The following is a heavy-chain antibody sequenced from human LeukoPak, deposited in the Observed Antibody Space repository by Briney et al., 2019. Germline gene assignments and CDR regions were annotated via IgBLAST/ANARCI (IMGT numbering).Heavy chain of an antibody. Sequence: ASVKVSCKASGYTFTSYAMNWVRQAPGQGLEWMGWINTNTGNPTYAQGFTGRFVFSLDTSVSTAYLQISSLKAEDTAVCYCHYGGNFFDYWGQGTLVTVSS. CDR2: INTNTGNP. V-gene: IGHV7-4-1*02. CDR1: GYTFTSYA. J-gene: IGHJ4*02. D-gene: IGHD4-23*01. CDR3: HYGGNFFDY.